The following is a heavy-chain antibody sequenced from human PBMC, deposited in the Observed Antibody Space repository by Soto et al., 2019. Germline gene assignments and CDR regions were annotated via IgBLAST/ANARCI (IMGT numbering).Heavy chain of an antibody. J-gene: IGHJ3*02. Sequence: VGSLRLSCTASGFTFDSYAMTWVRQAPGKGLEWVSSISVSGLSTHYADSVKGRFTISRDTSKNTLYLQMNSLTAEDTAVYYCAKELGVRGELDASDIWGQGTMVTVSS. CDR1: GFTFDSYA. D-gene: IGHD3-10*01. V-gene: IGHV3-23*01. CDR2: ISVSGLST. CDR3: AKELGVRGELDASDI.